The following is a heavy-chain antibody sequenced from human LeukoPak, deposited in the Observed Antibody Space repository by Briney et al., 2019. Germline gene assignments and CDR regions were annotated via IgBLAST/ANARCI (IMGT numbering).Heavy chain of an antibody. J-gene: IGHJ3*02. CDR2: IYTSGST. CDR3: ARGGLPVGWATAFDI. Sequence: PSQTLSLTCTVSGGSISSGSYYWSWIRQPAGKGLEWIERIYTSGSTNYNPSLKSRVTISVATSKNQFSLKLSSVTAADTAVYYCARGGLPVGWATAFDIWGQGTMVTVSS. D-gene: IGHD2-2*01. CDR1: GGSISSGSYY. V-gene: IGHV4-61*02.